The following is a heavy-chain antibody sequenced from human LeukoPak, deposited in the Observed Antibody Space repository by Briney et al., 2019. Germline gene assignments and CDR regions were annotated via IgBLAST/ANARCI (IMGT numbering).Heavy chain of an antibody. D-gene: IGHD3-22*01. CDR1: GFTFGDYA. CDR2: IRSKAYGGTT. J-gene: IGHJ4*02. CDR3: ARRGYYDSSGYDY. V-gene: IGHV3-49*04. Sequence: GGSLRLSCTASGFTFGDYAMSWVRQAPGKGLEWVGFIRSKAYGGTTEYAASVKGRFTISRDNAKNSLYLQINRLRAEDTAIYYCARRGYYDSSGYDYWGQGTLVTVSS.